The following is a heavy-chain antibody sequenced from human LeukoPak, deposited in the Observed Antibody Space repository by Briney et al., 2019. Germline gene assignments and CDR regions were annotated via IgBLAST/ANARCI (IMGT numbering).Heavy chain of an antibody. CDR1: GFTFSSYA. CDR3: ARDPRRRVPTFGFDP. J-gene: IGHJ5*02. D-gene: IGHD6-19*01. V-gene: IGHV3-30-3*01. CDR2: ISYDGSNK. Sequence: GGSLRLSCAASGFTFSSYAMHWVRQAPGKGLEWVAVISYDGSNKYYADSVKGRFTISRDNSKNTLYLQMNSLRAEDTAVYYCARDPRRRVPTFGFDPWGQGTLVTVSS.